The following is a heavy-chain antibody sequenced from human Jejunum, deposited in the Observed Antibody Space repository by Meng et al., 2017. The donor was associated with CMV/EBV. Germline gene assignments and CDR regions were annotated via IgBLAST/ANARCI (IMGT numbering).Heavy chain of an antibody. Sequence: CAAPGFTFDDYTMDGVRQAPGKGLEWVSGISWNSGSIGYADSVRGRFTISRDNAKNSLYMQMNSLRAEDTALYYCAKESQQLVLDYWGQGTLVTVSS. J-gene: IGHJ4*02. CDR3: AKESQQLVLDY. CDR1: GFTFDDYT. CDR2: ISWNSGSI. V-gene: IGHV3-9*01. D-gene: IGHD6-6*01.